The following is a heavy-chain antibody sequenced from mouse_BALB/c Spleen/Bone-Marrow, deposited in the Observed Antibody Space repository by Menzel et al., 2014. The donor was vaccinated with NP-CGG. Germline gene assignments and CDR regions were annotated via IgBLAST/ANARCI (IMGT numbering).Heavy chain of an antibody. CDR1: GYTFTSYW. V-gene: IGHV1-69*02. Sequence: VQLQQPGAELVRPGASVKLSCKASGYTFTSYWINWVKQRPGQGLEWIGNIYPSDSYTNYNQKFKDKATLTVDKSSSXAYMQLSSPTSEDSAVYYCTRSGGYYFDYWGPGTTLTVSS. J-gene: IGHJ2*01. CDR2: IYPSDSYT. CDR3: TRSGGYYFDY.